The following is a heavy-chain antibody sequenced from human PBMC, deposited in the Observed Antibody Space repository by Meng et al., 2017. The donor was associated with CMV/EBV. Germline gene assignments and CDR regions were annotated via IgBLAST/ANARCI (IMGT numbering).Heavy chain of an antibody. Sequence: SHTLSLPRTVSGASLISGDYYWSWFRQPPGKGLEWIGYIYYSGRTYYNPSLKSRVTISVDTSKNQFSLKLSSVTAADTAVYYCARVMGPNRTPYYFDYWGQGTLVTVSS. J-gene: IGHJ4*02. CDR1: GASLISGDYY. V-gene: IGHV4-30-4*08. D-gene: IGHD1-14*01. CDR3: ARVMGPNRTPYYFDY. CDR2: IYYSGRT.